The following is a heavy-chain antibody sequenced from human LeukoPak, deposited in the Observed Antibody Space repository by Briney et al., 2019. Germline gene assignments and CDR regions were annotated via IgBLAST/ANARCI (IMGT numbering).Heavy chain of an antibody. Sequence: SETLSLTCTVSGGSISSSSYYWGWIRQPPGKGLEWIGSIYYSGSTYYNPSLKSRVTISVDTSKNQFSLKLSSVTAADTAVYYCARDLAGSSYYYDTYRPNAFDIWGQGTMVTVSS. D-gene: IGHD3-22*01. J-gene: IGHJ3*02. CDR1: GGSISSSSYY. V-gene: IGHV4-39*07. CDR3: ARDLAGSSYYYDTYRPNAFDI. CDR2: IYYSGST.